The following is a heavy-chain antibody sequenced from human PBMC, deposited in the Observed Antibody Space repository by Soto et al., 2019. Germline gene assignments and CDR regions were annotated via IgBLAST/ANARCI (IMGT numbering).Heavy chain of an antibody. CDR3: SRVGYSGYDFRNYYYYYGMDV. J-gene: IGHJ6*02. Sequence: SETLSLTCTVSGGSISSGDYYWSWIRQPPGKGLEWIGYIYYSGSTYYNPSLKSRVTISVDRSKNQFSLKLSSVTAADTAVYYCSRVGYSGYDFRNYYYYYGMDVWGQGTTVTVSS. D-gene: IGHD5-12*01. CDR2: IYYSGST. V-gene: IGHV4-30-4*01. CDR1: GGSISSGDYY.